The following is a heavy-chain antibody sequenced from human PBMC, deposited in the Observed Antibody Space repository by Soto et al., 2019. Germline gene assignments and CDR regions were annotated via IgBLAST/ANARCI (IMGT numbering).Heavy chain of an antibody. CDR2: ISYDGSNK. D-gene: IGHD1-26*01. CDR3: AKDVVVGATTGLGDYYYYYGMYV. J-gene: IGHJ6*02. CDR1: GFTFNSYG. Sequence: GGSMRLSCAPSGFTFNSYGMHWVRQAPGKGLEWVAVISYDGSNKYYADSVKGRFTISRDNSKNTLYLQMNSLRAEDTAVYYCAKDVVVGATTGLGDYYYYYGMYVWGQGTTVTVSS. V-gene: IGHV3-30*18.